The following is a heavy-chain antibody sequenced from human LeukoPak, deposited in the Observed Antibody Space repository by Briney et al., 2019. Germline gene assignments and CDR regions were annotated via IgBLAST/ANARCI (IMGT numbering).Heavy chain of an antibody. J-gene: IGHJ4*02. Sequence: TGGSLRLSCSGSGFTFNRNALSWGRQAPGKGLEWVSKIGGSGDKTFYADSVKGRFTISRDNSKNMLHLQMSSLTGEDTALYYCVRRGDASSGWGDHDYWGQGALVTVSS. D-gene: IGHD6-19*01. CDR3: VRRGDASSGWGDHDY. CDR1: GFTFNRNA. CDR2: IGGSGDKT. V-gene: IGHV3-23*01.